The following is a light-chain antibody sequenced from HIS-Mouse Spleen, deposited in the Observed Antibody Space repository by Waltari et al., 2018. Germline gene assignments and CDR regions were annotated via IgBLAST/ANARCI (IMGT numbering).Light chain of an antibody. CDR3: QSADSSGTYVV. V-gene: IGLV3-25*03. Sequence: SYELTQPPSVSVSPGQTARITCSGDALPKQYAYWYQQKPGQAPVLGIYKDSGRPSGIPERVSGSSSGTTVTLTISGVQAEDEADYYCQSADSSGTYVVFGGGTKLTVL. CDR2: KDS. J-gene: IGLJ2*01. CDR1: ALPKQY.